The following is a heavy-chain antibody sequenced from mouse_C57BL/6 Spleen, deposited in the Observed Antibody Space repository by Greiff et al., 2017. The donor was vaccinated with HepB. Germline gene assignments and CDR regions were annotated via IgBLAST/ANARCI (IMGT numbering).Heavy chain of an antibody. CDR3: ARSYYDGYYEGYYAMDY. D-gene: IGHD2-3*01. CDR1: GYAFSSYW. CDR2: IYPGDGDT. V-gene: IGHV1-80*01. J-gene: IGHJ4*01. Sequence: QVQLQQSGAELVKPGASVKISCKASGYAFSSYWMNWVKQRPGKGLEWIGQIYPGDGDTNYNGKFKGKATLTADKSSSTAYMQLSSLTSEDSAVYFCARSYYDGYYEGYYAMDYWGQGTSVTVSS.